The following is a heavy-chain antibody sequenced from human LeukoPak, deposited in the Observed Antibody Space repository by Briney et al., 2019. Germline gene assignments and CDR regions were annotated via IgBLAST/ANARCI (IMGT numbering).Heavy chain of an antibody. V-gene: IGHV3-48*02. Sequence: GGSLRLSCAASGFTFSSYSMNWVRQAPGKGLEWVSHITASGTAMFYADSVKGRFTISRDNAKNSPYLQMNSLRDEDTAVYYCASSGSYRFDYWGQGTLVTVSS. CDR1: GFTFSSYS. CDR3: ASSGSYRFDY. CDR2: ITASGTAM. J-gene: IGHJ4*02. D-gene: IGHD1-26*01.